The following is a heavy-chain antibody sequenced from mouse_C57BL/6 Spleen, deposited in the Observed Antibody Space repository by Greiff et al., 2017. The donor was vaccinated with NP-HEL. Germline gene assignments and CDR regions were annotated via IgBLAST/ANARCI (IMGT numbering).Heavy chain of an antibody. D-gene: IGHD2-2*01. CDR3: ERGYDGAWFAY. CDR2: IHPNSGST. V-gene: IGHV1-64*01. Sequence: VQLQQPGAELVKPGASVKLSCKASGYTFTSYWMHWVKQRPGQGLEWIGMIHPNSGSTNYNEKFKSKATLTVDKSSSTAYMQLSSLTSEDSAVYYCERGYDGAWFAYWGQGTLVTVSA. J-gene: IGHJ3*01. CDR1: GYTFTSYW.